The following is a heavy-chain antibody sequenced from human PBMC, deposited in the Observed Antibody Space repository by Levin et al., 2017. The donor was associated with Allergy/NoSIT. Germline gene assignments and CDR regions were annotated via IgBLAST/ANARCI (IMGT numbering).Heavy chain of an antibody. CDR2: IYPGDSDT. V-gene: IGHV5-51*01. D-gene: IGHD6-13*01. J-gene: IGHJ5*02. CDR3: ARLVSIAAGGPGWFDP. CDR1: GYSFITYW. Sequence: GESLKISCKGSGYSFITYWIGWVRQMPGKGLEWMGIIYPGDSDTRYSPSFQGQVTISADKAINTAYLQLSSLKASDTAMYYCARLVSIAAGGPGWFDPWGQGTLVTVSS.